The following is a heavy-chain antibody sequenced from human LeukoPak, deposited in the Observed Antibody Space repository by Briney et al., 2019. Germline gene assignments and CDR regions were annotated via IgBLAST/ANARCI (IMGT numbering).Heavy chain of an antibody. CDR2: IKEAGTEK. Sequence: GGSLRLSCAASGFTFSRYWMTWVRQAPGKGPEWVANIKEAGTEKFYVGSVKGRFTISRDNAKNSMYLQMNNLRADDTAVYYCARDADLGATITGGFDIWGQGTMVTVPS. CDR3: ARDADLGATITGGFDI. V-gene: IGHV3-7*01. D-gene: IGHD5-24*01. CDR1: GFTFSRYW. J-gene: IGHJ3*02.